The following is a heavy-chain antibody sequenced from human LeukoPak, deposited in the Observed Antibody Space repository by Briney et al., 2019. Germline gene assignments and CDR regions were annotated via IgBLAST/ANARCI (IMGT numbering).Heavy chain of an antibody. V-gene: IGHV3-23*01. CDR2: ISSGSDYT. J-gene: IGHJ2*01. Sequence: GGSLRLSCAASGFSFSSHGMSWVRQAPWKGPEWVSSISSGSDYTFYADSVKGQFTISGDNSKNTLYLQMNSLRAGDTAIYHCAKIGVIGNWYYDVWGRGTLVTVSS. CDR1: GFSFSSHG. CDR3: AKIGVIGNWYYDV. D-gene: IGHD3-10*01.